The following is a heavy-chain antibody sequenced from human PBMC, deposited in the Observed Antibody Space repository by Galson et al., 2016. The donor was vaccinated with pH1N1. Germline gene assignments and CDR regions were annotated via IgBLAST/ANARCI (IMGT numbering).Heavy chain of an antibody. J-gene: IGHJ4*02. CDR1: GFTFDNYG. V-gene: IGHV3-23*01. D-gene: IGHD6-6*01. Sequence: LRLSCAASGFTFDNYGMSWVRQSPGKGLEWAATINGDGDRTFYADSVRGRFTISRENSKNTVYLQMNSLRAGDTAVYYCAKDWGWQLVPSPFDYWGQGTRVTVSS. CDR3: AKDWGWQLVPSPFDY. CDR2: INGDGDRT.